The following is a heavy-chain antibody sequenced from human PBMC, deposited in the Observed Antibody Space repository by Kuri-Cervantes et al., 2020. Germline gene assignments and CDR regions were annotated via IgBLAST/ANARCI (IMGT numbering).Heavy chain of an antibody. Sequence: ASVKVSCKASGYTFTSYGISWMRQAPGQGLEWMGWISAYNGNTNYAQNVQGRVIMTIDTSTSTVYMELRSLRSDDTAVYFCARDYPGDHDAFDIWGQGTMVTVSS. CDR1: GYTFTSYG. V-gene: IGHV1-18*01. CDR2: ISAYNGNT. J-gene: IGHJ3*02. D-gene: IGHD3-16*01. CDR3: ARDYPGDHDAFDI.